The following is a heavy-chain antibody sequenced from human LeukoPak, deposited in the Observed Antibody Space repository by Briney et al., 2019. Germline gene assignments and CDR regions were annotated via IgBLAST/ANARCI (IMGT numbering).Heavy chain of an antibody. D-gene: IGHD5-18*01. CDR3: ATIKRGYIYGYFDF. J-gene: IGHJ4*02. V-gene: IGHV4-59*11. CDR2: MFDIENT. Sequence: SETLSLTCTVSGVSISSHYWSWIRQPPGKGLEWIGYMFDIENTKDNPSLKSRITLSADTSKNQFSLRLSSVTAADTAVYYCATIKRGYIYGYFDFWGQGILVTVSS. CDR1: GVSISSHY.